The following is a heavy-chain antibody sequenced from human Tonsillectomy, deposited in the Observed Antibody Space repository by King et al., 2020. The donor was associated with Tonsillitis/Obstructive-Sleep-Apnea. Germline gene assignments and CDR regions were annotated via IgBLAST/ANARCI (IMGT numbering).Heavy chain of an antibody. J-gene: IGHJ5*02. D-gene: IGHD4-17*01. CDR3: AIYGDYGAGWFDP. CDR2: INHSGST. CDR1: GGSFNTYY. V-gene: IGHV4-34*01. Sequence: VQLQQWGAGLLKPSETLSLTCAVYGGSFNTYYWSWIRQPPGKGLEWIWEINHSGSTNYNPSLKSRVTISVDTSKNQFSLKLSSVTAADTAVFYSAIYGDYGAGWFDPWGQGTLVTVSS.